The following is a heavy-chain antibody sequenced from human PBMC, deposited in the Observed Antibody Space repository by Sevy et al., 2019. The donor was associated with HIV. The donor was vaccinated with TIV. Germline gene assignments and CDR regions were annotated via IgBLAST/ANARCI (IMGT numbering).Heavy chain of an antibody. CDR2: ISYDGSNK. V-gene: IGHV3-30-3*01. CDR3: ARDRQQLVHGSLDY. J-gene: IGHJ4*02. Sequence: GGSLRLSCAASGFTFSSYAMHWVRQAPGKGLEWVAVISYDGSNKYYADSVKGRFTISRDNSKNTLYLQMNSLRAEDTAVYYCARDRQQLVHGSLDYWGQGTLVTVSS. CDR1: GFTFSSYA. D-gene: IGHD6-13*01.